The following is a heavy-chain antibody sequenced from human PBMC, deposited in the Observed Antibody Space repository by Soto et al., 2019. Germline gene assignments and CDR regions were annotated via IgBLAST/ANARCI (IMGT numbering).Heavy chain of an antibody. CDR1: GFTFSSYS. CDR2: ISSSSSTI. J-gene: IGHJ5*02. CDR3: ARAGSMDYYDSSGLDNWFDP. D-gene: IGHD3-22*01. V-gene: IGHV3-48*02. Sequence: GGSLRLSCAAYGFTFSSYSMNWVRQAPGKGLEWVSYISSSSSTIYYADSVKGRFTISRDNAKNSLYLQMNSLRDEDTAVYYCARAGSMDYYDSSGLDNWFDPWGQGTLVTVSS.